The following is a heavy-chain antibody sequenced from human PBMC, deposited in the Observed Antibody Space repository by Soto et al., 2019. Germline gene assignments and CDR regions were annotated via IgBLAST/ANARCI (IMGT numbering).Heavy chain of an antibody. D-gene: IGHD6-6*01. CDR1: GYTFTSYD. CDR2: MNPNSGNT. Sequence: GASVKVSCKASGYTFTSYDINWVRQATGQGLEWMGWMNPNSGNTGYAQKFQGRVTMTRNTSISTAYMELSSLRSEDTAVYYCAIGIMAARPPVGYDWGQGTLVTVSS. V-gene: IGHV1-8*01. CDR3: AIGIMAARPPVGYD. J-gene: IGHJ4*02.